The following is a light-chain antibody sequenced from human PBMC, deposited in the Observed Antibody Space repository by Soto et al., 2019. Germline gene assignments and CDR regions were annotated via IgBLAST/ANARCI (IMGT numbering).Light chain of an antibody. CDR1: QSISSY. V-gene: IGKV1-39*01. Sequence: DMQMTQSPSSLSASVGDRVTITCRTSQSISSYLNWYQHKPGKAPKLLIYAASTLQRGVPSRFSGSGSGTDFSPTISSLQPEDFATYYCQQSYRAPWTFGQGTKVDIK. CDR3: QQSYRAPWT. CDR2: AAS. J-gene: IGKJ1*01.